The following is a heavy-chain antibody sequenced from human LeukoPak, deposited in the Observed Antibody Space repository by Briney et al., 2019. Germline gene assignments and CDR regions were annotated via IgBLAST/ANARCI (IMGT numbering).Heavy chain of an antibody. J-gene: IGHJ4*02. CDR1: GFTFSSYS. Sequence: GGSLRLSCAASGFTFSSYSMNWVRQAPGKGLEWVSSISSSSSYIYYADSVKGRFTISRDNAKNSLCLQMNSLRAEDTAVYYCARTPGYSSSWYLYYFDYWGQGTLVTVSS. CDR2: ISSSSSYI. V-gene: IGHV3-21*01. CDR3: ARTPGYSSSWYLYYFDY. D-gene: IGHD6-13*01.